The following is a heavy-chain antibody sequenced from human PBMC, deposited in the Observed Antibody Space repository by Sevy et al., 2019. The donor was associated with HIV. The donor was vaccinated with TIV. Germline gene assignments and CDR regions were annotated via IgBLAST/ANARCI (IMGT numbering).Heavy chain of an antibody. CDR2: ISAYNGNT. D-gene: IGHD3-22*01. CDR1: GYTFTSYG. J-gene: IGHJ3*02. CDR3: ARSGAYYDSSGYRGAFDI. Sequence: ASVKVSCKASGYTFTSYGISWVRQAPGQGLEWMGWISAYNGNTNYAQTLQGRVTMTTDTSTSTAYMELRSLRSDDTAVYYCARSGAYYDSSGYRGAFDIWGQGTMVTVSS. V-gene: IGHV1-18*04.